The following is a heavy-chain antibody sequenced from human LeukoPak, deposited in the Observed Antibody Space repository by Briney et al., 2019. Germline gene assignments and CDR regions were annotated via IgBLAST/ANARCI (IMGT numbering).Heavy chain of an antibody. CDR3: AKVVDTPMILYGAFDV. CDR1: GFTFSSYN. J-gene: IGHJ3*01. Sequence: GGSLRLSCAASGFTFSSYNMNWVRQAPGKGLEWVSSISSSSSYIYYADSVKGRFTISRDNAKNSLYLQMNSLRAEDTAVYYCAKVVDTPMILYGAFDVWGQGTMVTVAS. D-gene: IGHD5-18*01. CDR2: ISSSSSYI. V-gene: IGHV3-21*01.